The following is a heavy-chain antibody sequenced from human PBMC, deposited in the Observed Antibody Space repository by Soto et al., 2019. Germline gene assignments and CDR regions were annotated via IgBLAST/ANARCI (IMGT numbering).Heavy chain of an antibody. D-gene: IGHD6-19*01. Sequence: GASVKVSCKASGYTFTSYAMHWVRQAPGQRLEWMGWINAGNGNTKYSQKFQGRVTITRDTSASTAYMELSSLKASDTAMYYCARTKEDLATSIAVAGTMGYGMDVWGQGTTVTVSS. CDR2: INAGNGNT. CDR3: ARTKEDLATSIAVAGTMGYGMDV. CDR1: GYTFTSYA. J-gene: IGHJ6*02. V-gene: IGHV1-3*01.